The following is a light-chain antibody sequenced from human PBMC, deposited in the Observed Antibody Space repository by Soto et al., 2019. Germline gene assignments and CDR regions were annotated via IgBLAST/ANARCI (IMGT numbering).Light chain of an antibody. CDR1: QSLLHSNGYDY. CDR3: MQGLQIPYT. Sequence: DIVMTQSPLFLPVTPGEPASISCRSSQSLLHSNGYDYLDWYLQKPGQSPQLLMYVSSNRASGVPDRFSGSGSGTDFTLKISRVEAEDVGVYYCMQGLQIPYTFGQGTKLEIQ. V-gene: IGKV2-28*01. J-gene: IGKJ2*01. CDR2: VSS.